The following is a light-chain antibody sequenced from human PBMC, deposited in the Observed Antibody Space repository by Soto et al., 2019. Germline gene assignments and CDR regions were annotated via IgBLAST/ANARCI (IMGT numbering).Light chain of an antibody. J-gene: IGKJ2*01. CDR1: QSISGW. Sequence: DIQMTQSPSTLSASVGDRVTITCRASQSISGWLAWYQQKPGKAPKLLIYKASTLERGIPSRFSGSGSGTEFTLTISSLQPDDFATYYCQQYKSYLYTFGQGTKLGIK. V-gene: IGKV1-5*03. CDR2: KAS. CDR3: QQYKSYLYT.